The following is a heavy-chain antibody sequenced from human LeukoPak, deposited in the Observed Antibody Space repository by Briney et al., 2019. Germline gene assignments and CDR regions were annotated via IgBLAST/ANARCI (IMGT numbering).Heavy chain of an antibody. CDR1: GYTFTNYG. Sequence: ASVKVSCKASGYTFTNYGITWVRQAPGQGLEWMGWVSAYADNTNYVQKIQGRVTMTTDTSTSTAYMELRSLRPDDTAVYYCARDCIGCHGFDYWGQGTLATVSS. CDR2: VSAYADNT. CDR3: ARDCIGCHGFDY. V-gene: IGHV1-18*01. D-gene: IGHD2-15*01. J-gene: IGHJ4*02.